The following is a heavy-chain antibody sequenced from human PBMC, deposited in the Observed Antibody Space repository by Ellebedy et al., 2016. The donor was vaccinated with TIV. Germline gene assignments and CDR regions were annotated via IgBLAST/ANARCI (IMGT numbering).Heavy chain of an antibody. J-gene: IGHJ4*02. Sequence: GGSLRLXXAASKFTFGNYWMTWVRQAPGKGLEWVAVIWYDANVKYYADSVKGRFIIARDNSNNTLYLQMSTLRAEDTAVYYCVREGHCSGNRCTSFDYWGQGTLVIVSS. CDR2: IWYDANVK. CDR1: KFTFGNYW. D-gene: IGHD2-2*01. CDR3: VREGHCSGNRCTSFDY. V-gene: IGHV3-33*08.